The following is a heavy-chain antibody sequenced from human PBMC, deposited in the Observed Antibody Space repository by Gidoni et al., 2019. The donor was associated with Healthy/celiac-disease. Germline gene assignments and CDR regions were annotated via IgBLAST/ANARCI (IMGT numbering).Heavy chain of an antibody. Sequence: QVQLQESGPGLVKPSETLSLTCTVSGGSVSSGSYYWSWIRQPPGKGLEWIGYIYYSGSTNYNPSLKSRVTISVDTSKNQFSLKLSSVTAADTAVYYCARAATFHWYFDLWGRGTLVTVSS. V-gene: IGHV4-61*01. CDR3: ARAATFHWYFDL. CDR1: GGSVSSGSYY. J-gene: IGHJ2*01. D-gene: IGHD1-26*01. CDR2: IYYSGST.